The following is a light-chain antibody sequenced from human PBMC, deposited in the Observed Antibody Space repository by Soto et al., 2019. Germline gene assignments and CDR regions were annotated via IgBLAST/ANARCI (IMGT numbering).Light chain of an antibody. CDR1: SSDVGAYYS. V-gene: IGLV2-14*01. CDR2: GVT. CDR3: SSYTSGSSHYV. Sequence: QSALTQPASVSGSPGQSITISCTGTSSDVGAYYSVSWYQHHPGKAPKLIIYGVTNRPSGVSNRFSGSKSGNKASLTISGLQAEDEADYHCSSYTSGSSHYVFRTATTVTVL. J-gene: IGLJ1*01.